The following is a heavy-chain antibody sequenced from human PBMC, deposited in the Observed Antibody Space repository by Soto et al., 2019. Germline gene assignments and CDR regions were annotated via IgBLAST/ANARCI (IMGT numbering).Heavy chain of an antibody. CDR1: GFTFSSYG. V-gene: IGHV3-33*06. CDR2: IWYDGSNK. Sequence: GGSLRLSCAASGFTFSSYGMHWVRQAPGKGLEWVAVIWYDGSNKYYADSVKGRFTISRDNSKNTLFLQMNGLRAEDTAVYYCTKGGIPRRYNIPKVDFDYWGQGSLVTVSS. CDR3: TKGGIPRRYNIPKVDFDY. J-gene: IGHJ4*02. D-gene: IGHD1-1*01.